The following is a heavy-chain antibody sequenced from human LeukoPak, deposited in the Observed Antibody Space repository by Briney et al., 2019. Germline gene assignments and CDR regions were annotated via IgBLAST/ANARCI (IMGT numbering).Heavy chain of an antibody. CDR2: MNPNSGNT. CDR1: GYTFTSYD. J-gene: IGHJ4*02. CDR3: ARVGYSSGWYSRAFWY. Sequence: ASVNVSRKASGYTFTSYDINWVRQATGQGLEWMGWMNPNSGNTGYAQKFQGRVTMTRNTSISTAYMELSSLRSEDTAVYYCARVGYSSGWYSRAFWYWGQGTLVTVSS. V-gene: IGHV1-8*01. D-gene: IGHD6-19*01.